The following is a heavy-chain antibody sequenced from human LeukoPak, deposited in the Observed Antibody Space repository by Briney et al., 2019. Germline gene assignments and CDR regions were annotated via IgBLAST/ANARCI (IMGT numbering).Heavy chain of an antibody. Sequence: PGGSLRLSCAASGFTFDGYAMHWVRQAPGKGLESVSGISWNSGSIGYADSVKGRFTISRDNAKNSLYLQMNSLRAEDTALYYCAKDSHPLAAAGTNYFDYWGQGTLVTVSS. V-gene: IGHV3-9*01. D-gene: IGHD6-13*01. CDR2: ISWNSGSI. CDR3: AKDSHPLAAAGTNYFDY. J-gene: IGHJ4*02. CDR1: GFTFDGYA.